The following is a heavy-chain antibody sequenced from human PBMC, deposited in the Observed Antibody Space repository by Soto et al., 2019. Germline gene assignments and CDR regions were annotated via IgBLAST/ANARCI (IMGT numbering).Heavy chain of an antibody. D-gene: IGHD4-17*01. J-gene: IGHJ4*02. Sequence: ASVTVSCRASGYTFTIYRISWLRQAPGQGLEWMGWISAYNGNTNYAQKLQGRVTMTTDTSTSTAYMELRSLRSDDTAVYYCARENYGDCDYWGQGTLVTVSS. CDR1: GYTFTIYR. V-gene: IGHV1-18*04. CDR2: ISAYNGNT. CDR3: ARENYGDCDY.